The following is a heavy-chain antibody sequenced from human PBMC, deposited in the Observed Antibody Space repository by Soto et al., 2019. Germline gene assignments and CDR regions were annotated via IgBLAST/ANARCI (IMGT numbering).Heavy chain of an antibody. J-gene: IGHJ4*02. CDR2: ISLYHHST. D-gene: IGHD2-21*02. Sequence: ASVKVSWKTSGYPFTDYFIHWVRQAPGQGLEWMGIISLYHHSTSYAQKFQGRLTVTADTSTTTVYMDLSSLTSEDSAVYWCARELYSCGGDCPYYMDYWGQGTLVTVSS. CDR3: ARELYSCGGDCPYYMDY. V-gene: IGHV1-46*01. CDR1: GYPFTDYF.